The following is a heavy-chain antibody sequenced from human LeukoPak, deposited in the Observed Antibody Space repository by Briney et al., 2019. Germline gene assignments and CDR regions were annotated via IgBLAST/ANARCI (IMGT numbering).Heavy chain of an antibody. Sequence: PSDTLSLTCTVSGASISSYYWSWIRQPPGKGLEWIGYISYSGSTNYNPSLKSRVTISADTSKNQVSLTLSSVTAADTAVYYCARHPELYFFDYWGQGTLVTASS. V-gene: IGHV4-59*08. D-gene: IGHD3-10*01. J-gene: IGHJ4*02. CDR1: GASISSYY. CDR3: ARHPELYFFDY. CDR2: ISYSGST.